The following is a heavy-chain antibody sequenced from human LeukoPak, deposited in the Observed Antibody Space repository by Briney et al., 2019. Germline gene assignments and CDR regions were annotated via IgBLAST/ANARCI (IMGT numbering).Heavy chain of an antibody. D-gene: IGHD5-18*01. Sequence: ASVKVSCKASGYSFSNYGINWVRQAPGQGLEWMGWISGYNGDTIYAQKLQDRVTLTIGTSTTTVYMELRSLKSDDTAVYYCARDDRTVDTAMSFQRWGQGTLVIVSS. CDR2: ISGYNGDT. V-gene: IGHV1-18*01. CDR1: GYSFSNYG. J-gene: IGHJ1*01. CDR3: ARDDRTVDTAMSFQR.